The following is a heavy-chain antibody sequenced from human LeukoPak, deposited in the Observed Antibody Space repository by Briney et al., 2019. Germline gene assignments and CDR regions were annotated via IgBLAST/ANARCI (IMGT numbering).Heavy chain of an antibody. D-gene: IGHD5-12*01. CDR3: ARGRFSGYGAD. V-gene: IGHV1-69*05. J-gene: IGHJ4*02. CDR2: IIPIFGTA. CDR1: GGTFSSYA. Sequence: ASVKVSCKASGGTFSSYAISWVRQAPGQGLEWMGGIIPIFGTADYAQKFQGRVTMTRDTSISTAYMELSSLTSDDTAVYYCARGRFSGYGADWGQGTLVTVSS.